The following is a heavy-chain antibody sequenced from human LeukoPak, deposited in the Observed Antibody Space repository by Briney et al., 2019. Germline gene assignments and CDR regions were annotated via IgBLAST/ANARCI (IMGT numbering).Heavy chain of an antibody. CDR1: GASISSSY. V-gene: IGHV4-59*12. CDR3: AREEDIVVIPAAPGATYFDY. CDR2: IYYTGST. J-gene: IGHJ4*02. D-gene: IGHD2-2*01. Sequence: SETLSLTCTVSGASISSSYWSWIRQPPGKGLEWIGYIYYTGSTNYNPSLKSRVTISVDTSKNQFSLKLSSVTAADTAVYYCAREEDIVVIPAAPGATYFDYWGQGTLVTVSS.